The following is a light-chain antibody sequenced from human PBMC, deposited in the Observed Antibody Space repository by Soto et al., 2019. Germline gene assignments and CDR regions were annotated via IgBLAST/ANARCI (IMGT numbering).Light chain of an antibody. CDR1: QSVTSN. J-gene: IGKJ4*01. CDR3: QQYDNWPVT. CDR2: GAS. V-gene: IGKV3-15*01. Sequence: EIVMTQSPATLSVSPGERVTFYCRASQSVTSNLAWYQHKPGQTPRIIIYGASTGATGIPARFSGSGSGTEFTLTINSLQSEDVAMYYCQQYDNWPVTFGGGTKVDI.